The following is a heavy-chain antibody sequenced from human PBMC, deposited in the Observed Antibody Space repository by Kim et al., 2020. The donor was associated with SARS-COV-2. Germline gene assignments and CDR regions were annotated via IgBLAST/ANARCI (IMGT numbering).Heavy chain of an antibody. V-gene: IGHV3-21*01. CDR1: GFTFSSYS. D-gene: IGHD3-10*01. CDR2: ISSSSSYI. J-gene: IGHJ4*02. Sequence: GGSLRLSCAASGFTFSSYSMNWVRQAPGKGLEWVSSISSSSSYIYYADSVKGRFTISRDNAKNSLYLQMNSLRAEDTAVYYCARAGGITMVRGGQRYYFDYWGQGTLVTVSS. CDR3: ARAGGITMVRGGQRYYFDY.